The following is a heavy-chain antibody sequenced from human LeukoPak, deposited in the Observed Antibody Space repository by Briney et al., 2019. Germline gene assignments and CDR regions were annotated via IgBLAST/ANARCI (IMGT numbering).Heavy chain of an antibody. J-gene: IGHJ4*02. CDR1: GGSFSDYY. CDR3: ARAGFALAPHRGTPFDY. Sequence: SETLSLTCAVYGGSFSDYYWSWIRQPPGKGLEWIGEISHSGSTNYNPSLKSRVTISVHTSKNQFSLKLTSVTAADTAVYYCARAGFALAPHRGTPFDYWGQGTLVTVSS. D-gene: IGHD6-6*01. CDR2: ISHSGST. V-gene: IGHV4-34*01.